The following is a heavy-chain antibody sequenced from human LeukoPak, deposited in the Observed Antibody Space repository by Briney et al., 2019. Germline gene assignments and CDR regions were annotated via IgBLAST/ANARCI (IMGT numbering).Heavy chain of an antibody. CDR2: ISWNSGSI. CDR1: GFTFDDYA. J-gene: IGHJ4*02. CDR3: ARGGLRAQYYFDY. Sequence: GRSLRFSCAASGFTFDDYAMHWVRQAPGKGLEWVSGISWNSGSIGYADSVKGRFTISRDNAKNSLYLQMNSLRAEDTALYYCARGGLRAQYYFDYWGQGTLVTVSS. D-gene: IGHD3-10*01. V-gene: IGHV3-9*01.